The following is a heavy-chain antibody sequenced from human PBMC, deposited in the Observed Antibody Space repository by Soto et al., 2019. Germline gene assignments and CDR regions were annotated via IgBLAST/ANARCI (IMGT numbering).Heavy chain of an antibody. D-gene: IGHD3-22*01. J-gene: IGHJ5*02. CDR1: GYTFTSYA. V-gene: IGHV1-3*01. CDR2: INAGNGNT. CDR3: ARDISYYYDSSGYYYSSWFDP. Sequence: ASVKVSCKASGYTFTSYAMHWVRQAPGQRLEWMGWINAGNGNTKYSQKFQGRVTITRDTSASTAYMELSSLRSEDTAVYYCARDISYYYDSSGYYYSSWFDPWGQGTLVTVS.